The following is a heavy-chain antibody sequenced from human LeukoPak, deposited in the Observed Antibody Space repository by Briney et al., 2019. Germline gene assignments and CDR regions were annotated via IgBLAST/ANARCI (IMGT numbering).Heavy chain of an antibody. V-gene: IGHV4-59*01. CDR3: ARGSRYSSSWFYFDY. D-gene: IGHD6-13*01. CDR1: GGSISSYY. CDR2: IYYSGST. Sequence: PSETLSPTCTVSGGSISSYYWSWIRQPPGKGLEWIGYIYYSGSTNYNPSLKSRVTISVDTSKNQFSLKLSSVTAADTAVYYCARGSRYSSSWFYFDYWGQGTLVTVSS. J-gene: IGHJ4*02.